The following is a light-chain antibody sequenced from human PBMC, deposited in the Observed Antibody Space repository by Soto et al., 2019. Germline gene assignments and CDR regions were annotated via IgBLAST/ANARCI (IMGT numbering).Light chain of an antibody. Sequence: ETVLTQSPGTLSLSPGERATLSCRASQSVSSNYLAWYQHKPGQAPRLLVYGALHRATGIPDRFRGNGSGRDYPLTISRLEREDFAVYWGQLYVTSPPSWTLGQGTRVQVK. J-gene: IGKJ1*01. CDR1: QSVSSNY. V-gene: IGKV3-20*01. CDR3: QLYVTSPPSWT. CDR2: GAL.